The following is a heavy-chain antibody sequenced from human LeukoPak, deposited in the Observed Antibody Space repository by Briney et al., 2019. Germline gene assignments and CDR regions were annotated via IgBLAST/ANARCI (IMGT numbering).Heavy chain of an antibody. Sequence: PSETLSLTCTVSGGSISSSSYYWGWIRQPPGKGLEWIGYISYSGSTNYNPSLKSRVTISLDTSKNQFALKLSSVTAADTAVYYCARSIIGTRSKFDYWGQGALVTVSS. D-gene: IGHD1/OR15-1a*01. CDR2: ISYSGST. J-gene: IGHJ4*02. CDR3: ARSIIGTRSKFDY. CDR1: GGSISSSSYY. V-gene: IGHV4-61*05.